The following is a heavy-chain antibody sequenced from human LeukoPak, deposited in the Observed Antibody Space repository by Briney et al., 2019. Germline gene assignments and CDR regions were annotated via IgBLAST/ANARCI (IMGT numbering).Heavy chain of an antibody. V-gene: IGHV4-39*02. D-gene: IGHD3-10*01. CDR1: GGSISSSSYY. CDR2: IYYSGST. CDR3: ARDRIYGSGSDHFDY. Sequence: SETLSLTCTVSGGSISSSSYYWGWIRQPPGKGLEWIGSIYYSGSTYYNPSLKSRVTISVDTSKNQFSLKLSSVTAADTAVYYCARDRIYGSGSDHFDYWGQGTLDTVSS. J-gene: IGHJ4*02.